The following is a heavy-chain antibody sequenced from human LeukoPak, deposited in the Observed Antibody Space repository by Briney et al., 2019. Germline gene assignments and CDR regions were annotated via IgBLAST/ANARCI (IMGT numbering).Heavy chain of an antibody. Sequence: ASVKVSCKVSGYTLTELSMHWVRQAPGKGLEWMGGFDPEDGETIYAQKFQGRVTMTEDTSTDTAYTELSSLRSEDTAVYYCATTPLGGSSGWLGAFDIWGQGTMVTVSS. CDR1: GYTLTELS. V-gene: IGHV1-24*01. J-gene: IGHJ3*02. D-gene: IGHD6-19*01. CDR3: ATTPLGGSSGWLGAFDI. CDR2: FDPEDGET.